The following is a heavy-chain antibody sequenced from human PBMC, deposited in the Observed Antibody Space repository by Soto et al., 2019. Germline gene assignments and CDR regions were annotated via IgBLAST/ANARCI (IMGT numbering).Heavy chain of an antibody. Sequence: GGSLRLSCAASGFTFSSYGMHWVRQAPGKGLEWVAVISYDGSNKYYADSVKGRFTISRDNSKNTLYLQMNSLRAEDTAVYYCAKEFMEEWLPDYWGQGTLVTVSS. CDR3: AKEFMEEWLPDY. CDR2: ISYDGSNK. J-gene: IGHJ4*02. CDR1: GFTFSSYG. V-gene: IGHV3-30*18. D-gene: IGHD3-3*01.